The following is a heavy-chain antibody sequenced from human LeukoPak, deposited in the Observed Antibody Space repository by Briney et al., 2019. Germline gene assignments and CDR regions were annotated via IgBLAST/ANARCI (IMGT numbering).Heavy chain of an antibody. V-gene: IGHV4-34*01. CDR1: GGSFSGYY. D-gene: IGHD2-21*02. J-gene: IGHJ4*02. Sequence: SETLSLTCAVYGGSFSGYYWSWIRQPPGKGLEWIGEINRSGSTNYNPSLKSRVTISVDTSKNQFSLKLSSVTAADTAVYYCARSLAYCGGDCPYYFDYWGQGTLVTVSS. CDR3: ARSLAYCGGDCPYYFDY. CDR2: INRSGST.